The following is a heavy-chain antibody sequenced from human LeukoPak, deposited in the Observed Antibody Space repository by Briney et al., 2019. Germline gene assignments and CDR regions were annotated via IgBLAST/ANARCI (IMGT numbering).Heavy chain of an antibody. CDR1: GFKFSSYW. Sequence: GGSLRLSCAASGFKFSSYWMSWVRQAPGKGLEWVANIKQDGSEKYYVDSVKGRFTISRDNARNSLYLQMNSLRGEDTAIYYCARENYYDESGYYMKVHGIDVWGQGTTVTVSS. V-gene: IGHV3-7*01. CDR3: ARENYYDESGYYMKVHGIDV. CDR2: IKQDGSEK. D-gene: IGHD3-22*01. J-gene: IGHJ6*02.